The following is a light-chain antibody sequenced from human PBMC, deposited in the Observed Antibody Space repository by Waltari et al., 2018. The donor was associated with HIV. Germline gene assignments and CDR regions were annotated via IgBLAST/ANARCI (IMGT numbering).Light chain of an antibody. CDR2: DVS. J-gene: IGKJ3*01. CDR3: QQRSTWPRT. Sequence: EIVLTQSPATLSLSPGERATLPGRASQSVSSYLAWYQQKPGQAPGLLISDVSNRATGIPARFRCSGSGTDFTLTISSLEPEDFAVYYCQQRSTWPRTFGPGTKWISN. V-gene: IGKV3-11*01. CDR1: QSVSSY.